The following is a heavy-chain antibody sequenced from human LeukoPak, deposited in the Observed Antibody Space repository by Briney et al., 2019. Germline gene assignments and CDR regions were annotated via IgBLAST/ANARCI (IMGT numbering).Heavy chain of an antibody. CDR3: APRQWERASDY. CDR2: ISGSGGST. CDR1: ELNIRNYA. V-gene: IGHV3-23*01. D-gene: IGHD1-26*01. J-gene: IGHJ4*02. Sequence: LRLCSGVSELNIRNYAMSRIRKKKRKGLEWVSAISGSGGSTYYADSVKGRFTISRDNSKNTLYLQMNSQRAEDTAVYYCAPRQWERASDYWGQGTLVTVSS.